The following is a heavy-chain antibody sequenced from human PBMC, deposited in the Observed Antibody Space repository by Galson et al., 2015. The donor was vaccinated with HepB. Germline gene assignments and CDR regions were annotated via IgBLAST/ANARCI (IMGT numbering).Heavy chain of an antibody. D-gene: IGHD7-27*01. J-gene: IGHJ5*02. CDR3: ARVGGKVSGDREERFDP. CDR2: IIPILGIA. Sequence: SVKVSCKASGGTFSSYAISWVRQAPGQGLEWMGRIIPILGIANYAQKFQGRVTITADKSTSTAYMELSSLRSEDTAVYYCARVGGKVSGDREERFDPWGQGTLVTVSS. V-gene: IGHV1-69*04. CDR1: GGTFSSYA.